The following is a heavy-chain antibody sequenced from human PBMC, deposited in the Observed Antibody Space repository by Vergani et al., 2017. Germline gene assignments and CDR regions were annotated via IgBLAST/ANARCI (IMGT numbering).Heavy chain of an antibody. D-gene: IGHD2-2*03. Sequence: QMQLVQSGPEVKKPGTSVKVSCKASGFTFTSSAVQWVRQARGQRLEWIGWIVVGSGNTNYAQKFQERVTITRDMSTSTTYMELSSLRSEGTAVYYCAGCCSSTSCHSNWFDPWGQGTLVTVSS. CDR1: GFTFTSSA. J-gene: IGHJ5*02. V-gene: IGHV1-58*01. CDR3: AGCCSSTSCHSNWFDP. CDR2: IVVGSGNT.